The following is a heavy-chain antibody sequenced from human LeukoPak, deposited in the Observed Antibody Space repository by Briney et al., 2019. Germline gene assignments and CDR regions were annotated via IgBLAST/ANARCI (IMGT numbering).Heavy chain of an antibody. J-gene: IGHJ3*02. Sequence: SQTLSLTCTVSGGSITSGTYYWNWIRQPAGKGLEWIGHISNTGITNYNPSLKSRVTMSVDTSKKQFSLKLSSVTAADTAVYYCASRDANTAAGFDIWGQGTMLTVSS. D-gene: IGHD6-13*01. V-gene: IGHV4-61*09. CDR3: ASRDANTAAGFDI. CDR2: ISNTGIT. CDR1: GGSITSGTYY.